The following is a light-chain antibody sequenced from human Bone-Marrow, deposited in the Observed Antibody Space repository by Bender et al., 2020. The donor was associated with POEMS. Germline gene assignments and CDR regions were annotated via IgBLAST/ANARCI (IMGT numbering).Light chain of an antibody. J-gene: IGLJ3*02. CDR2: EVR. Sequence: QSALTQPASVSGSPGQSITISCTGTSSDVGTYNLVSWYQQHPGKVPKLMIYEVRKRPSGVSNRFSGSKSDNTASLTISGLQAEDEADFYCCSYADNSVWVFGGGTKLTVL. CDR3: CSYADNSVWV. CDR1: SSDVGTYNL. V-gene: IGLV2-23*02.